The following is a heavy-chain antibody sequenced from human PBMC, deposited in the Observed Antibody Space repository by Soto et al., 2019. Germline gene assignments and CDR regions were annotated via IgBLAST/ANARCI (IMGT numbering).Heavy chain of an antibody. CDR1: GFTFSSYS. D-gene: IGHD3-22*01. Sequence: GGSLRLSCAASGFTFSSYSMNWVRQAPGKGLEWVSSISSSSSYKYYADPVKGRFNISRDNAKNSLYLQMNSLRAGDTAVYYCARVPPGSMIVEMYYFDYWGQGTLVTVSS. J-gene: IGHJ4*02. CDR2: ISSSSSYK. V-gene: IGHV3-21*01. CDR3: ARVPPGSMIVEMYYFDY.